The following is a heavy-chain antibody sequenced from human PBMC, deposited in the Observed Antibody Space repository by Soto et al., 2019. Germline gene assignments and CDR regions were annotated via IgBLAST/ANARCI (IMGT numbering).Heavy chain of an antibody. Sequence: GGSLRLSCVGSGFTHSFSTYAMSWVRQAPGKGLQWVAVMSYDGSNRFYADSVKGRFTISRDSSKSTLYLQMNSLRAEDTAVYYCAKDRTLDGRGYYLLDYWGQGTQVTVSS. V-gene: IGHV3-30*18. J-gene: IGHJ4*02. CDR1: GFTHSFSTYA. CDR3: AKDRTLDGRGYYLLDY. D-gene: IGHD3-22*01. CDR2: MSYDGSNR.